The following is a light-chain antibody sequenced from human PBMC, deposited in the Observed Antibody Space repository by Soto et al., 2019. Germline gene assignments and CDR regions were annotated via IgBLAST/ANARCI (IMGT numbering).Light chain of an antibody. Sequence: DIVLTQSPATLSLAPGDRATLSCRASQSVSTYLAWYQRKPGKPPRLLIYDASNRATGVPARFSGSGSGTDFTLTISSLEPEDFALYYCQQHSNWPITFGQGTRLEIK. CDR3: QQHSNWPIT. CDR2: DAS. J-gene: IGKJ5*01. CDR1: QSVSTY. V-gene: IGKV3-11*01.